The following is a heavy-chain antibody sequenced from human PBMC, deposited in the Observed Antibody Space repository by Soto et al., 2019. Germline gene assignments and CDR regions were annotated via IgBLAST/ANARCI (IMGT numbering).Heavy chain of an antibody. Sequence: QVQLLQSGAEVKKPGASVKVSCKTSGYPFTDNHIPWVRQAPGQGLEWMGWRNPNTGTTTYARNFQGRVSMTRDPYITTSYVELSGLKSDATAFYYCATARRGTVSQLADWGQGTLVTVSS. CDR1: GYPFTDNH. J-gene: IGHJ4*02. D-gene: IGHD6-6*01. CDR3: ATARRGTVSQLAD. V-gene: IGHV1-2*02. CDR2: RNPNTGTT.